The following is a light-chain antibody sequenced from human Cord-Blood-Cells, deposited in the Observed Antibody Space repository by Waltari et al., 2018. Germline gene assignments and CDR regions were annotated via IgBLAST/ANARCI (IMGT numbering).Light chain of an antibody. J-gene: IGKJ5*01. V-gene: IGKV2-28*01. CDR2: LGS. Sequence: DIVMTQFPLSLPVTPGEPASISCRSSQSLLHSNGYNYLDWYLQKPGQSPQLLIYLGSNRASGVPDRFSGSGSGTDFTLKISRVEAEDVGVYYCMQALQTRITFGQGTRLEIK. CDR1: QSLLHSNGYNY. CDR3: MQALQTRIT.